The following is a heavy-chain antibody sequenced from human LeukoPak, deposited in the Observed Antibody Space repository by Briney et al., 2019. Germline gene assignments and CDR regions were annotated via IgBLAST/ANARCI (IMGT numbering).Heavy chain of an antibody. V-gene: IGHV3-7*01. CDR2: IKQDGSEK. CDR1: GFTVSSNY. J-gene: IGHJ3*02. CDR3: ARVGSPDAFDI. D-gene: IGHD1-26*01. Sequence: GGSLRLSCAASGFTVSSNYMSWVRQAPGKGLEWVANIKQDGSEKYYVDSVKGRFTISRDNAKNSLYLQMNSLRAEDTAVYYCARVGSPDAFDIWGQGTMVTVSS.